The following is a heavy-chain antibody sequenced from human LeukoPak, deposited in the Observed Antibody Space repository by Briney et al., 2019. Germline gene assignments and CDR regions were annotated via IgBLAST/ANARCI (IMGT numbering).Heavy chain of an antibody. Sequence: GASVKVSCTASGSTFTGYYMHWGRQAPGHGREGMGWINPNSGGTNYAQKFQGRVTMTMDTSNSTAYMELSRLRSDDTAVYYCARANKYYYDSSGGDFDYWGQGTLVTVSS. CDR2: INPNSGGT. J-gene: IGHJ4*02. D-gene: IGHD3-22*01. CDR1: GSTFTGYY. CDR3: ARANKYYYDSSGGDFDY. V-gene: IGHV1-2*02.